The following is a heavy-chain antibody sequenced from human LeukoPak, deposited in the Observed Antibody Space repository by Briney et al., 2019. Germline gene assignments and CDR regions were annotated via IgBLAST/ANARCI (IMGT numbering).Heavy chain of an antibody. CDR2: INPSGGST. D-gene: IGHD5-18*01. CDR1: GYTFTNYN. Sequence: ASVKVSCKASGYTFTNYNMHWVRQAPGQGLEWMGIINPSGGSTSYAQKFQGRVTMTRDTSTNTVHMELSSLRSEDTAVYYCAREGRGYGYGYWGQGTLVTVSS. V-gene: IGHV1-46*01. CDR3: AREGRGYGYGY. J-gene: IGHJ4*02.